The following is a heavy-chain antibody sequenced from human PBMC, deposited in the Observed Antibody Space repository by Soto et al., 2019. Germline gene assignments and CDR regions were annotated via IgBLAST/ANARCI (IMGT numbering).Heavy chain of an antibody. CDR3: ARARSSYGQKPHDYYYGMDV. CDR1: GFTFSSYS. V-gene: IGHV3-21*01. CDR2: ISSSSSYI. D-gene: IGHD5-18*01. Sequence: EVQLVESGGGLVKPGGSLRLSCAASGFTFSSYSMNWVRQAPGKGLEWVSSISSSSSYIYYADSVKGRFTISRDNAKNALYLQMNSLRAEDTAVYYCARARSSYGQKPHDYYYGMDVWGQGTTVTVSS. J-gene: IGHJ6*02.